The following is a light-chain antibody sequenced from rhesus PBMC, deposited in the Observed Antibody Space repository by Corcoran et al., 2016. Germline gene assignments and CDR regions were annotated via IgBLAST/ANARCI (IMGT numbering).Light chain of an antibody. J-gene: IGKJ4*01. Sequence: DIQMTQSPSSLSASIGDRVTITCQASQTINNYLAWYQQKPGKAPKLLISATSSLQSWVPSRFSGRGSRADVTLTISSLQPEDFATYYCQQHNSYPLTFGGGTKVEIK. CDR2: ATS. CDR1: QTINNY. V-gene: IGKV1-33*02. CDR3: QQHNSYPLT.